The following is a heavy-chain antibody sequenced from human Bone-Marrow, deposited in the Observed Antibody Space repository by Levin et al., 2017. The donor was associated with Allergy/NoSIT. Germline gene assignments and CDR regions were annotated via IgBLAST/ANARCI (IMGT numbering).Heavy chain of an antibody. Sequence: RGSLRLSCAASGFTFSSYAMYWLRQAPGKGLEWVALIAYDGGKKKFADSVKGRFTISRDNSNNILYLHMSSLKTEDTAVYYCAKAEVAFDFWGQGTLVTVSS. J-gene: IGHJ4*02. CDR3: AKAEVAFDF. V-gene: IGHV3-30*18. CDR2: IAYDGGKK. D-gene: IGHD2-15*01. CDR1: GFTFSSYA.